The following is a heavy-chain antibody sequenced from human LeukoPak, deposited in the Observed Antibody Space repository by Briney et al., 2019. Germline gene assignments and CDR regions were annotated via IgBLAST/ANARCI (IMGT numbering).Heavy chain of an antibody. CDR3: TRGNMAPSWFYGMDV. D-gene: IGHD3-10*01. V-gene: IGHV4-34*01. J-gene: IGHJ6*02. CDR2: INQGGRT. Sequence: SETLSLTCAIYGGSFGAHSWAWIRQPPGKGLEWVGEINQGGRTNYKPSLKSRVIISVDTSKNQFSVRLRSVTAADAAVYYCTRGNMAPSWFYGMDVWGQGTMVT. CDR1: GGSFGAHS.